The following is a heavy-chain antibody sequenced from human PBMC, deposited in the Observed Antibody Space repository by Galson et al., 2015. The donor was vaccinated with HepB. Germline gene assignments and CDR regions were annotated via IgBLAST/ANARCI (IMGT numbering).Heavy chain of an antibody. CDR3: VKDLDATVTTDY. D-gene: IGHD4-11*01. CDR2: ISSNGGRT. J-gene: IGHJ4*02. Sequence: SLRLSCAASGFTFTTCAMHWVRQAPGKGLEYVSAISSNGGRTYYADSVKGRFTISRDNSKNTLYLQMSSLRAEDTAVYYCVKDLDATVTTDYWGQGTLVTVSS. V-gene: IGHV3-64D*09. CDR1: GFTFTTCA.